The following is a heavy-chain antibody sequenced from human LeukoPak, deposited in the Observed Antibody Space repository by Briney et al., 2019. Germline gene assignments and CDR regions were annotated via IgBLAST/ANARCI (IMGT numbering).Heavy chain of an antibody. CDR2: ISGSGGST. J-gene: IGHJ4*02. CDR3: ALYYYDSSGYYGGYFDY. D-gene: IGHD3-22*01. CDR1: GFTFSSYA. Sequence: GGSLRLSCAASGFTFSSYAMSWVRQAPGKGLEWVSAISGSGGSTHYADSVKGRFTISRDNSKNTLYLQMNSLRAEDTAVYYCALYYYDSSGYYGGYFDYWGQGTLVTVSS. V-gene: IGHV3-23*01.